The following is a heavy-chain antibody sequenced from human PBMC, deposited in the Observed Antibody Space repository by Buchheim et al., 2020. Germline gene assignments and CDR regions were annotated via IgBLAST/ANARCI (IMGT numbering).Heavy chain of an antibody. Sequence: VQLVESGGGVVQPGRSLRLSCAASGFTFSSYAMHWVRQAPGKGLEWVAVISYDGSNKYYADSVKGRFTISRDNSKNTLYLQMNSLRAEDTAVYYCARELVAVVAATRDGMDVWGQGTT. CDR3: ARELVAVVAATRDGMDV. V-gene: IGHV3-30*04. D-gene: IGHD2-15*01. CDR2: ISYDGSNK. J-gene: IGHJ6*02. CDR1: GFTFSSYA.